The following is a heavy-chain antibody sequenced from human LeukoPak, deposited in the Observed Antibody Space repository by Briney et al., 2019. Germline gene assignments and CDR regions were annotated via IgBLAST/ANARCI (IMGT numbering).Heavy chain of an antibody. J-gene: IGHJ4*02. Sequence: SETLSLTCTVSGGSISSGSYYWSWIRQPAGKGLEWIGRIYTSGSTNYNPSLKSRVTISVDTSKNQFSLKLSSVTAADTAVYYCASTIYGSGSYYRPPSVDYWGQGTLVTVSS. CDR1: GGSISSGSYY. CDR2: IYTSGST. D-gene: IGHD3-10*01. V-gene: IGHV4-61*02. CDR3: ASTIYGSGSYYRPPSVDY.